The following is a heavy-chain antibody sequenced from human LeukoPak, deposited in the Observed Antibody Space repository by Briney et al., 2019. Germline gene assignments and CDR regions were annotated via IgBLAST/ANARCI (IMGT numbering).Heavy chain of an antibody. J-gene: IGHJ4*02. D-gene: IGHD1-26*01. CDR2: IAHDGTT. Sequence: SETLSLTCGVSGGSIDITNYWSWVRQAPGKGLEWIGEIAHDGTTNYNPSLRSRVAMSFDRANNRFSLSLTSVTAADTAVYYCTREDRPYCPFAYWGQGVLATVSS. CDR1: GGSIDITNY. V-gene: IGHV4-4*02. CDR3: TREDRPYCPFAY.